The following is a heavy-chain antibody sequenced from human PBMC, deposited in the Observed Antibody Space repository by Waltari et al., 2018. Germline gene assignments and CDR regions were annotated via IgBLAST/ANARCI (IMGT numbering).Heavy chain of an antibody. J-gene: IGHJ6*03. D-gene: IGHD1-26*01. V-gene: IGHV4-61*02. CDR1: GGSISSGSYY. CDR3: ARDSSGSYDYYYYMDV. CDR2: IYTSGST. Sequence: QVQLQESGPGLVKPSQTLSLTCTVSGGSISSGSYYWSWIRQPAGKGLEWIGRIYTSGSTNYNPSLKSRVTISVATSKNQFSLKLSSVTAADTAVYYCARDSSGSYDYYYYMDVWGKGTTVTVSS.